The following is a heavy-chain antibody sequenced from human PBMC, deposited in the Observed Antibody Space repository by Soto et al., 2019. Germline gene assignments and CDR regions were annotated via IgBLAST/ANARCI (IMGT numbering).Heavy chain of an antibody. CDR1: GYTFNTYG. CDR2: ISAYNGNT. V-gene: IGHV1-18*01. J-gene: IGHJ3*02. CDR3: ARTDDGAFDI. Sequence: QVQLVQSGAEVRKPGASVNVSCKASGYTFNTYGISWVRQAPGQGLDWMGWISAYNGNTNYAQRVQGRVTMTTDTSTTTAYMELRSLTSDDTAVYYCARTDDGAFDIWGQGTMVTVSS. D-gene: IGHD2-21*02.